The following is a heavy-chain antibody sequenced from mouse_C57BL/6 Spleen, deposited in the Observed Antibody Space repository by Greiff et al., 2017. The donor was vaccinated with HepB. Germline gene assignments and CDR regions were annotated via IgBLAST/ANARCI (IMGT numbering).Heavy chain of an antibody. V-gene: IGHV1-64*01. J-gene: IGHJ4*01. CDR2: IHPNSGST. CDR3: ARGDYYGSSYEAMDY. D-gene: IGHD1-1*01. Sequence: QVQLQQPGAELVKPGASVKLSCKASGYTFTSYWMHWVKQRPGQGLEWIGMIHPNSGSTNYNEKFKSKATLTVDKSSSTADMQLSSLTSEDSAVYYCARGDYYGSSYEAMDYWGQGTSVTVSS. CDR1: GYTFTSYW.